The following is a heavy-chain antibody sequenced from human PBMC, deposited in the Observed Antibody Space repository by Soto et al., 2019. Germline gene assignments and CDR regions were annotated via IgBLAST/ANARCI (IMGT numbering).Heavy chain of an antibody. D-gene: IGHD2-15*01. CDR3: AAFFYCSGGSCYPGDAFDN. J-gene: IGHJ3*02. V-gene: IGHV1-58*02. CDR1: GFTFTSSA. CDR2: IVVGSGNT. Sequence: QMQLVQSGPEVKKPGTSVKVSCKASGFTFTSSAMQWVRQARGQRLEWIGWIVVGSGNTNYAQKFQERVTITRDMSTSTAYIELSSLRSEDTAVYYCAAFFYCSGGSCYPGDAFDNWGQGTMVTVSS.